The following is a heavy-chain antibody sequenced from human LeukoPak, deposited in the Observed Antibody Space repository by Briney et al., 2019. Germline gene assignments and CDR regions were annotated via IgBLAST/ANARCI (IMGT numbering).Heavy chain of an antibody. Sequence: GGSLRLSCAASGFTFSNYGIHWVRQAPGKGLEWVGVIWHDGSNKYYGDSVKGRFTISRDNCKNTLYLQMSSLRVEDTAVYYCARQTATYDLDYWGQGTLVTVSS. CDR1: GFTFSNYG. D-gene: IGHD3-3*01. CDR3: ARQTATYDLDY. V-gene: IGHV3-33*01. CDR2: IWHDGSNK. J-gene: IGHJ4*02.